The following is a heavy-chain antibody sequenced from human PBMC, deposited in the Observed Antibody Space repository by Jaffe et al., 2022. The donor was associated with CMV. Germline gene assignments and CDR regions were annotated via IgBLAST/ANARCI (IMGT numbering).Heavy chain of an antibody. CDR2: IWYDGSNK. CDR1: GFTFSSYG. D-gene: IGHD3-10*01. J-gene: IGHJ4*02. Sequence: QVQLVESGGGVVQPGRSLRLSCAASGFTFSSYGMHWVRQAPGKGLEWVAVIWYDGSNKYYADSVKGRFTISRDNSKNTLYLQMNSLRAEDTAVYYCARGPRTYYYGSGSYYPYFDYWGQGTLVTVSS. V-gene: IGHV3-33*08. CDR3: ARGPRTYYYGSGSYYPYFDY.